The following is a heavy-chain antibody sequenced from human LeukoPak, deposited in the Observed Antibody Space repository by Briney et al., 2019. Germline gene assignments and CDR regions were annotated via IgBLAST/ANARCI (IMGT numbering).Heavy chain of an antibody. CDR1: GFTFSSYA. V-gene: IGHV3-23*01. CDR2: IRDSGSST. Sequence: PGGALRLSCAASGFTFSSYAMSWVRQAPGKGLEWVSAIRDSGSSTHYADSVKSRFTISRDNSKNMVYLQMNSLRAEDTALYYCVGDPPNSGYAFQVWGHGTVVTVSS. D-gene: IGHD3-22*01. CDR3: VGDPPNSGYAFQV. J-gene: IGHJ3*01.